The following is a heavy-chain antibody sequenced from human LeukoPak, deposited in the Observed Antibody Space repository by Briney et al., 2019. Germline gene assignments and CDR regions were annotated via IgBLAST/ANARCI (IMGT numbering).Heavy chain of an antibody. CDR3: ANGYSYVGDY. D-gene: IGHD5-18*01. Sequence: PGSSLRLSCAASGFTFSSYGMHWVRQAPGKGLEWVAVISYDASDKHYVDSVKCRLTISRDNSKNTLYLQMNSLRAEDTAVYYCANGYSYVGDYWGQGTLVTVSS. V-gene: IGHV3-30*18. CDR2: ISYDASDK. CDR1: GFTFSSYG. J-gene: IGHJ4*02.